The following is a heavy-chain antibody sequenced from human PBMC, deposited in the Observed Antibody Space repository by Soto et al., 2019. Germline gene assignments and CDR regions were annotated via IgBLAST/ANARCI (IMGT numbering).Heavy chain of an antibody. Sequence: PWGSLRLSCAASGFTFCSYSINFCRQSSWKGLEWVSSISSSSSYIYYADSVKGRFTISRDNAKNSLYLQMNSLRAEDTAVYYCARAHYFDYWGQGTLVTVSS. CDR1: GFTFCSYS. CDR2: ISSSSSYI. V-gene: IGHV3-21*01. J-gene: IGHJ4*02. CDR3: ARAHYFDY.